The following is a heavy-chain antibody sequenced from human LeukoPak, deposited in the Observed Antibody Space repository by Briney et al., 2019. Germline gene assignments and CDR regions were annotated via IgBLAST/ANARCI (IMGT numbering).Heavy chain of an antibody. CDR2: INHSGST. J-gene: IGHJ4*02. D-gene: IGHD3-22*01. Sequence: SETLSLTCAVYGGSFSGYYWSWIRQPPGKGLEWIGEINHSGSTNYNPSLKSRVTISVDTSKNQFSLKLSSVTAADTAVYYCARPPRRHDSSGYRDWGQGTLVTVSS. V-gene: IGHV4-34*01. CDR3: ARPPRRHDSSGYRD. CDR1: GGSFSGYY.